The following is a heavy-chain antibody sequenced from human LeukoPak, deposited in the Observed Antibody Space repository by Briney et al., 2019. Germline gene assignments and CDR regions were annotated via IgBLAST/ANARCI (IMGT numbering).Heavy chain of an antibody. CDR2: IRYDGSNK. CDR1: GFTFSSYG. Sequence: GGSLRLSCAASGFTFSSYGMHWVRQAPGKGLEWVAFIRYDGSNKYYADSVKGRFTISRDNAKNSLYLQMNSLRAEDTAVYYCARGPLGAGSYYYYYMDVWGKGTTVTVSS. CDR3: ARGPLGAGSYYYYYMDV. D-gene: IGHD1-26*01. J-gene: IGHJ6*03. V-gene: IGHV3-30*02.